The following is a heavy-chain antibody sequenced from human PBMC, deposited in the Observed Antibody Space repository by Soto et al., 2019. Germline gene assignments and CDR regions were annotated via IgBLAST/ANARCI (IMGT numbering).Heavy chain of an antibody. V-gene: IGHV3-30-3*01. CDR2: ISYDGSNK. CDR1: GFIFSSYA. Sequence: PGGSLILSCAASGFIFSSYAMHWVRQAPGKGLEWVAVISYDGSNKYYADSVKGRFTISRDNSKNTLYLQMNSLRAEDTAVYYCARVGRLHYFDYWGQGTLVTVSS. J-gene: IGHJ4*02. CDR3: ARVGRLHYFDY. D-gene: IGHD4-17*01.